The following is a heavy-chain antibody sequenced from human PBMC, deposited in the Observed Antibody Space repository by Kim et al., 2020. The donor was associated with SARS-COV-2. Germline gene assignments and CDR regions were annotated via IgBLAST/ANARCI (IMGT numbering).Heavy chain of an antibody. J-gene: IGHJ4*02. CDR3: AKDGTPDTIWTVLPYYFDY. CDR2: ISGSGGST. D-gene: IGHD3-3*01. Sequence: GGSLRLSCAASGFTFSSYAMSWVRQAPGKGLEWVSAISGSGGSTYYADSVKGRFTISRDNSKNTLYLQMNSLRAEDTAVYYCAKDGTPDTIWTVLPYYFDYWGQGTLVTVSS. CDR1: GFTFSSYA. V-gene: IGHV3-23*01.